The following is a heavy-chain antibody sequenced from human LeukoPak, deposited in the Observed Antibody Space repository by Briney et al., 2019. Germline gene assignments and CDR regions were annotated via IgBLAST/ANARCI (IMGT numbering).Heavy chain of an antibody. D-gene: IGHD3-22*01. Sequence: ASVKISCKVSGYTFTDYYMHLVQQAPGKGLEWMGLVDPEDGETIYAEKFQGRVTITADTSTDTAYMELSSLRSEDTAVYYCATDRPSDSSGYNCWGQGTLVTVSS. J-gene: IGHJ4*02. CDR2: VDPEDGET. CDR3: ATDRPSDSSGYNC. V-gene: IGHV1-69-2*01. CDR1: GYTFTDYY.